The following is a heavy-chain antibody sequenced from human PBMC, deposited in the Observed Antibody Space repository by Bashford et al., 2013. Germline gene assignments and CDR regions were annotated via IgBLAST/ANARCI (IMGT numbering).Heavy chain of an antibody. J-gene: IGHJ4*02. V-gene: IGHV4-59*01. CDR1: GGSISSYY. CDR3: ARGGLVLAASFDY. CDR2: IYYSGST. D-gene: IGHD2-2*01. Sequence: SETLSLTCSVSGGSISSYYWNWIRQPPGKGLEWIGYIYYSGSTNYNPSLKSRVTISVDTSKNQFSLKLSSVTAADTAVYYCARGGLVLAASFDYWGQGTLVTVSS.